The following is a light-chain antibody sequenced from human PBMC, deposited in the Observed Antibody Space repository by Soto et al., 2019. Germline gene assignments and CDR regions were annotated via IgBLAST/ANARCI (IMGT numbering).Light chain of an antibody. CDR2: DVS. CDR3: NSYSSSTTLYL. Sequence: QSALTQPASVSGSPGQSITISCTGTSTDVGGYNYVSWYQQHPGKAPKLMISDVSNRPSGVSIRFSGSKSGNTASLTISGLQAEDVADYYCNSYSSSTTLYLFGTGTNVTVL. V-gene: IGLV2-14*01. CDR1: STDVGGYNY. J-gene: IGLJ1*01.